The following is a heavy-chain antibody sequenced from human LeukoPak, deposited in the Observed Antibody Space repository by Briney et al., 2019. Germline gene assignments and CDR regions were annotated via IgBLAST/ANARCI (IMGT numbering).Heavy chain of an antibody. CDR1: GYTFTGYC. CDR3: ARVMLDFWSGYSSY. J-gene: IGHJ4*02. D-gene: IGHD3-3*01. Sequence: ASVKVSCKASGYTFTGYCVHWVRQAPGRGLEWMGWINPNNGDTYYAQKFQGRVAMTRDTSITTAYMELSRLRSDDTAVYYCARVMLDFWSGYSSYWGQGTLVTVSS. CDR2: INPNNGDT. V-gene: IGHV1-2*02.